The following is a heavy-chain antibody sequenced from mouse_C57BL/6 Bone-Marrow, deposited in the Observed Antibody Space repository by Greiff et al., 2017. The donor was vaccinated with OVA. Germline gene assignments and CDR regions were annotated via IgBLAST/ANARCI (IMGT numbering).Heavy chain of an antibody. Sequence: EVKLMESGPGLVKPSQSLSLTCSVTGYSITSGYYWNWIRQFPGNKLEWMGYISYDGSNNYNPSLKNRISITRDTSKNQFFLKLNAVTTEDTATYYCARKPHGNYVRYWYFDVWGTGTTVTVSS. J-gene: IGHJ1*03. CDR1: GYSITSGYY. CDR2: ISYDGSN. V-gene: IGHV3-6*01. CDR3: ARKPHGNYVRYWYFDV. D-gene: IGHD2-1*01.